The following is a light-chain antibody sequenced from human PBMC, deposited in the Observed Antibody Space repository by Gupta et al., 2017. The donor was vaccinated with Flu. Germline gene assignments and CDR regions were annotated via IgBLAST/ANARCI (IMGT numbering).Light chain of an antibody. V-gene: IGKV1-39*01. Sequence: PSSLSSSVGDRVTITCRASQNINNYLNWYHQKPGKAPKLLIYAASSLQSGVPSRFSGSGSGTDFTLTISRLQPEDFAIYYCQQSDSTPRTFGQGTKVEIK. CDR3: QQSDSTPRT. CDR2: AAS. CDR1: QNINNY. J-gene: IGKJ1*01.